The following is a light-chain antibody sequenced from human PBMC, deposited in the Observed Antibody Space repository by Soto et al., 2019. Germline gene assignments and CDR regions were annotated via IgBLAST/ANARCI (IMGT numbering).Light chain of an antibody. V-gene: IGLV4-69*01. J-gene: IGLJ2*01. CDR2: LNSDGRH. Sequence: QPVLTQSPSASASLGASVKLTCTLSSGHRTYAIAWHQQQPEKGPRYLMNLNSDGRHTKGDGIPDRFSGSSSGTERYLTISSLQSEDEADYYCQTWGTGLLVVGGGTELAVL. CDR3: QTWGTGLLV. CDR1: SGHRTYA.